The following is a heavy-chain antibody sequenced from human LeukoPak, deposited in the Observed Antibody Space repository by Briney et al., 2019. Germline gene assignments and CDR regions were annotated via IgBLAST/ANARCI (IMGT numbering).Heavy chain of an antibody. J-gene: IGHJ6*01. CDR3: ARGHGGLGGMDV. D-gene: IGHD2-15*01. CDR2: INHSGST. V-gene: IGHV4-34*01. CDR1: GGSFSGYD. Sequence: SETLSLTCAVYGGSFSGYDWSWIRQPPGKGLEWIGEINHSGSTNYSPSLKSRVTISVDTSKNHFSLKVRSVTPADTAVYYCARGHGGLGGMDVWGQGTTVTVSS.